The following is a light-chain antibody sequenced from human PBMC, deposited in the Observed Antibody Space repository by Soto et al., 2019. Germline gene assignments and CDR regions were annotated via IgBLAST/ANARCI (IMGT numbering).Light chain of an antibody. CDR3: QQRTNWPLT. CDR1: QRVAKF. Sequence: EIVLTQSPDTLSLSPGERATLFCRASQRVAKFLAWYQQKGGQAPRLLIFDASTRATDVPGRFNGSGSGTAFTLPISSLEPEDSAVYYCQQRTNWPLTFGGGTKVEVK. V-gene: IGKV3-11*01. CDR2: DAS. J-gene: IGKJ4*01.